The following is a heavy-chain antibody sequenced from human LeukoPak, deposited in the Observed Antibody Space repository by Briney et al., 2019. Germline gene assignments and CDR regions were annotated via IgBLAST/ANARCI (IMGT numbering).Heavy chain of an antibody. J-gene: IGHJ4*02. CDR3: ARDPIFPYYDILTGYYYFDY. V-gene: IGHV1-69*05. CDR2: IIPIFGTA. Sequence: GSSVKVSCKASGGTFSSYTISGVRQAPGQGLEWMGRIIPIFGTANYAQKFQGRVTITTDESTSTAYMELSSLRSEDTDVYYCARDPIFPYYDILTGYYYFDYWGQGTLVTVSS. D-gene: IGHD3-9*01. CDR1: GGTFSSYT.